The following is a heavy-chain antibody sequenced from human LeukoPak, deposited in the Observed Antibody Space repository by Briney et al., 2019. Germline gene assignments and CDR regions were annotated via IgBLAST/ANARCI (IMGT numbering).Heavy chain of an antibody. CDR1: GFTFSDSY. V-gene: IGHV3-11*04. CDR3: ARDWFRSSLDY. D-gene: IGHD3-3*01. Sequence: PGGSLRLSCAASGFTFSDSYMTWVRQAPGKGLEWVALISKSGSDISYADSVKGRFTISRDNAKNLLYLQMNSLIAEDTAPYYCARDWFRSSLDYWGQGSQVTVSS. J-gene: IGHJ4*02. CDR2: ISKSGSDI.